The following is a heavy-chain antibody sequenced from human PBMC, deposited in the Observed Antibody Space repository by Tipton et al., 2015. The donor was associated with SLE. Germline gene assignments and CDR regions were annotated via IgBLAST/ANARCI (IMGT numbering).Heavy chain of an antibody. Sequence: TLSLTCIVSGGSITGYYWSWIRQSPGKRLEWIGYIDQFGSANYNPSLQNRVTISVGRSKTQFSLKLRSVSAADSAMYYCARHGYDFWSGYYHHVFDVWGQGTMLTVSS. CDR2: IDQFGSA. CDR3: ARHGYDFWSGYYHHVFDV. D-gene: IGHD3-3*01. J-gene: IGHJ3*01. V-gene: IGHV4-59*08. CDR1: GGSITGYY.